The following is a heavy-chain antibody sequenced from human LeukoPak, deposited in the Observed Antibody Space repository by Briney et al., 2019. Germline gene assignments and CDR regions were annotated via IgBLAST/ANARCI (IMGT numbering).Heavy chain of an antibody. D-gene: IGHD2-2*01. CDR3: ARVPTGRNVVAAAARMGWNGAFDI. Sequence: PGGSLRLSCAASGFAFSQFTVHWIRQSPGKGLEWIAEISQSGSINYNPSLKSRVTISVDASKKQFSLKMSSVTAADTAMYYCARVPTGRNVVAAAARMGWNGAFDIWGQGTMVTVSS. J-gene: IGHJ3*02. V-gene: IGHV4-34*01. CDR1: GFAFSQFT. CDR2: ISQSGSI.